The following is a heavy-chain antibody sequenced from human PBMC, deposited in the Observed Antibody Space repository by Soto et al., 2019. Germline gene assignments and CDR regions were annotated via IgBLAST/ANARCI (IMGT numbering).Heavy chain of an antibody. CDR3: ARDGIAVAGTQVDYYYGMDV. CDR1: GYTFTSYA. Sequence: ASVKVSCKASGYTFTSYAMHWVRQAPGQGLEWMGWINASNGNAKYAQKFQGRVTITTDESTSTAYMELSSLRSEDTAVYYCARDGIAVAGTQVDYYYGMDVWGQGTTVTVS. V-gene: IGHV1-3*01. CDR2: INASNGNA. D-gene: IGHD6-19*01. J-gene: IGHJ6*02.